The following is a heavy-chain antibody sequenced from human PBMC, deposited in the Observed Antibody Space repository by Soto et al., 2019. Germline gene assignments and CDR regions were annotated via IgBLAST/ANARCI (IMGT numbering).Heavy chain of an antibody. J-gene: IGHJ4*02. Sequence: EVQLVESGGGLVQPGGSLRLFCAASGFTFSSYSMNWFRQAPGKGLEWVSYISSSSGTIYYADSVKGRFTISRDNAKDSLYLQMNSLRDEDTAVFYCARDWSYGFDYWGQGTLVTVSS. D-gene: IGHD5-18*01. CDR3: ARDWSYGFDY. V-gene: IGHV3-48*02. CDR1: GFTFSSYS. CDR2: ISSSSGTI.